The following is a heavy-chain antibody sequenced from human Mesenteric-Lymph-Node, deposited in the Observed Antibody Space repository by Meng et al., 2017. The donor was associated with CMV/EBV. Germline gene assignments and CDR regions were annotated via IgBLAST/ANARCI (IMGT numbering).Heavy chain of an antibody. V-gene: IGHV3-74*01. J-gene: IGHJ4*02. CDR2: INNDGSST. D-gene: IGHD3-3*01. CDR1: GFTFSSYW. CDR3: ARVLRLQGYYFDY. Sequence: GGSLRLSCAASGFTFSSYWMHWVRQAPGKGLVWVSRINNDGSSTSYADSVKGRFTISRDNAKNTLYLQMNSLRAEDTAAYYCARVLRLQGYYFDYWGQGTLVTVSS.